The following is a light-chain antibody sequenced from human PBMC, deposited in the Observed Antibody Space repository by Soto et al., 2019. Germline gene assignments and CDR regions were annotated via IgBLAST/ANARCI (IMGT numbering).Light chain of an antibody. J-gene: IGLJ2*01. V-gene: IGLV2-23*01. CDR1: SSDIGSYNL. CDR3: SSYAGSNVLVV. Sequence: QSALTQPGSVSGSPGQSITISCSGTSSDIGSYNLVSWYQQHPGKAPKVIIFEGSRLPSGFSSRFSGSKSGNTASLTISGLRPEDEADYYCSSYAGSNVLVVFGGGTKLTVL. CDR2: EGS.